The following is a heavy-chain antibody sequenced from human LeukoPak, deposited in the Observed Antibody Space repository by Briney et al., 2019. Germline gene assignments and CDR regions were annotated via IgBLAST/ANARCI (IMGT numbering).Heavy chain of an antibody. V-gene: IGHV4-59*01. Sequence: SATLSLTCTVSGDSLNTYYWTWIRQTPGKELEWIGFVASSGTSNYNPSLKSRVSISIDTSKNQFSLALTSVTPADTAVYYCARVVRGVVTSNWFDPWGQGTLVSVSS. CDR1: GDSLNTYY. J-gene: IGHJ5*02. CDR2: VASSGTS. D-gene: IGHD2-21*02. CDR3: ARVVRGVVTSNWFDP.